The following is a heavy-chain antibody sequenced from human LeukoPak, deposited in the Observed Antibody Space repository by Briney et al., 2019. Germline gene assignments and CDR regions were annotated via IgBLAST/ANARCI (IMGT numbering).Heavy chain of an antibody. J-gene: IGHJ6*03. D-gene: IGHD2-8*01. V-gene: IGHV1-2*02. CDR2: INPNSGGT. Sequence: ASVKVSCKASGYTFTGYYMHWLRRAPGQGLEWMGWINPNSGGTYYPQKFQGRVTMTRDTSISTAYMEMSRLRSDDTAVYYCASGLIPARPSFSHYQYYMDVWGKGTTVTVSS. CDR1: GYTFTGYY. CDR3: ASGLIPARPSFSHYQYYMDV.